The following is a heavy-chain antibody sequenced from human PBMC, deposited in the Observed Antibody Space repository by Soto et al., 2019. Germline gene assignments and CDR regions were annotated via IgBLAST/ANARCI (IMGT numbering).Heavy chain of an antibody. J-gene: IGHJ4*02. D-gene: IGHD3-10*01. V-gene: IGHV1-69*02. Sequence: QVQLVQSGAEVKKPGSSVKVSCKASGDTFRDDTITWVRQAPGQGLEWMGRIFPVVGIPNYAQKFQGRVTIXPDTSTSTAYMELSSLRSEDTAVYYCVRHYYSGLGAEEIFDYWGQGTLVTVSS. CDR3: VRHYYSGLGAEEIFDY. CDR1: GDTFRDDT. CDR2: IFPVVGIP.